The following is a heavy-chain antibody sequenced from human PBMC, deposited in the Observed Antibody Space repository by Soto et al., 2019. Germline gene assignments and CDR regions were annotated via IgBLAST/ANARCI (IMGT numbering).Heavy chain of an antibody. CDR3: ARDRVLLWFGESTYYYYGMDV. V-gene: IGHV1-18*01. D-gene: IGHD3-10*01. J-gene: IGHJ6*02. CDR2: ISVYNGNT. CDR1: GYTFTSYG. Sequence: GASVKVSCKASGYTFTSYGISWVRQAPGQGLEWMVWISVYNGNTNYAQKLQGRVTMTTDTSTSTAYMELRSLRSDDTAVYYCARDRVLLWFGESTYYYYGMDVWGQGTTVTVSS.